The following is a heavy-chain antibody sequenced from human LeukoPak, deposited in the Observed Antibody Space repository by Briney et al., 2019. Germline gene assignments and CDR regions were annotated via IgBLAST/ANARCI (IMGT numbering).Heavy chain of an antibody. J-gene: IGHJ4*02. V-gene: IGHV3-23*01. CDR1: GFTFSSYA. CDR2: ISGSGGST. D-gene: IGHD6-25*01. Sequence: GGSLRLSCAASGFTFSSYAMSWVRQAPGKGLEWVSAISGSGGSTYYADSVKGRFTISRDNSKNTLYLQMNSLRVEDTAVYYCARDLHGYYFDYWGQGTLVTVSS. CDR3: ARDLHGYYFDY.